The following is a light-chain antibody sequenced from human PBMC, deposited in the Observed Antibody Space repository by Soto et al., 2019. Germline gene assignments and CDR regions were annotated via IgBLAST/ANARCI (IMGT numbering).Light chain of an antibody. V-gene: IGKV3-20*01. CDR3: QQYGSSPLT. Sequence: IVLTQSPATLSLSPGERATLSCRASQTIDNTLAWYQRKPGQAPRLLIYDASTRATGVPARFSGSGSGKDFTLTISRLEPEDFAMYYCQQYGSSPLTFGGGTKVDIK. J-gene: IGKJ4*01. CDR2: DAS. CDR1: QTIDNT.